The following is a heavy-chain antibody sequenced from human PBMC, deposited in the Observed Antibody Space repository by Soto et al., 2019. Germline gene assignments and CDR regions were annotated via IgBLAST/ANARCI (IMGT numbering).Heavy chain of an antibody. V-gene: IGHV1-3*01. CDR1: GYTFTGYF. J-gene: IGHJ5*02. Sequence: GASVKVSCKASGYTFTGYFIHWVRQAPGQRLEWMGWINAGNGNTKYSQKFQGRVTITRDTSASTAYMELSSLRSEDTAVYYCARDQKWYYDFWSGYVSWFDPWGQGTLVTVSS. CDR3: ARDQKWYYDFWSGYVSWFDP. CDR2: INAGNGNT. D-gene: IGHD3-3*01.